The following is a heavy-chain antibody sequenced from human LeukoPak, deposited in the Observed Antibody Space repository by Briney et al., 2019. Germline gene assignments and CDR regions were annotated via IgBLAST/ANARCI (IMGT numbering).Heavy chain of an antibody. D-gene: IGHD5-18*01. CDR1: GFTFNNYY. Sequence: ASVKVSCKASGFTFNNYYIHWVRQAPGQGLEWMGWINPNSGGTNYAQKFQGRVTMTRDTSISTAYMELSRLRSDDTAVYYCASTPVYSYGSDWGQGTLVTVSS. CDR2: INPNSGGT. J-gene: IGHJ4*02. V-gene: IGHV1-2*02. CDR3: ASTPVYSYGSD.